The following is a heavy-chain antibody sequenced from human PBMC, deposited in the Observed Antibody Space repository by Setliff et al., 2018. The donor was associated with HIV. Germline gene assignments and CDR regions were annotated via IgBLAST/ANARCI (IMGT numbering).Heavy chain of an antibody. V-gene: IGHV3-15*01. D-gene: IGHD3-10*01. J-gene: IGHJ4*02. Sequence: PGGSLRLSCAASGFTFGDAWMSWVRQAPGKGLEWVGRIRSKVDGGTTDYSAPVKGRFTILRDDSKNTLYLQMNSLRVEDTAVYYCARVPSGGDFDYWGQGTLVTVSS. CDR3: ARVPSGGDFDY. CDR1: GFTFGDAW. CDR2: IRSKVDGGTT.